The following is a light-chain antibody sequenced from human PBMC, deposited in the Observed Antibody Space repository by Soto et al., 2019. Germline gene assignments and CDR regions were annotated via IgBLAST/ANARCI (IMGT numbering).Light chain of an antibody. V-gene: IGKV3-15*01. CDR3: QHSHNWPRT. CDR2: GAS. J-gene: IGKJ1*01. CDR1: QSVSSN. Sequence: EIVMTQSPATLSVSPGERATLSCRASQSVSSNLARYQQKPGQAPRLLIYGASTRATGIPARFSGSGSGTEFTLTISSLQSEDFAVNYLQHSHNWPRTFGPGTQVEI.